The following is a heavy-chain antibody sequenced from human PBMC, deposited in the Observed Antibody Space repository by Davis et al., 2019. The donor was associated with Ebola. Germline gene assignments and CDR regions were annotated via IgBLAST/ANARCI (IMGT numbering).Heavy chain of an antibody. CDR1: GGTFSSYA. CDR2: IIPIFGTA. Sequence: SVKVSCKASGGTFSSYAISWVRQAPGQGLEWMGGIIPIFGTANYAQKFQGRVTITADKSTSTAYMELSSLRSEDTAVYYCARDRGQLVLNYYYGMDVWGQGTTVTVSS. J-gene: IGHJ6*02. V-gene: IGHV1-69*06. CDR3: ARDRGQLVLNYYYGMDV. D-gene: IGHD6-13*01.